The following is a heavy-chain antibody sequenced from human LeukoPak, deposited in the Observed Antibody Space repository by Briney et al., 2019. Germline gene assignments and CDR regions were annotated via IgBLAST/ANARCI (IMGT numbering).Heavy chain of an antibody. CDR2: IYYSGST. CDR1: GGSISSYY. CDR3: ARGVYSGYDFDY. Sequence: PSETLSLTCTVSGGSISSYYWSWIRQPPGKGLEWIGYIYYSGSTNYNPSLKSRVTISVDTSKNQFSLKLSSVTVADTAVYYCARGVYSGYDFDYWGQGTLVTVSS. D-gene: IGHD5-12*01. V-gene: IGHV4-59*01. J-gene: IGHJ4*02.